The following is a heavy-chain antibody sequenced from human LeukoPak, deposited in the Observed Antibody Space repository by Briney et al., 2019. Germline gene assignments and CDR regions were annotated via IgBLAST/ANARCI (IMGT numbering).Heavy chain of an antibody. CDR2: IYTSGST. CDR1: GGSISTSNYY. Sequence: SETLSLTCTVSGGSISTSNYYWSWIRQPAGKGLEWIGRIYTSGSTNYSPSLKSRVTISVDTSKNQFSLRLNSVTAADTAVYYCARGESSSSPLYYYYYYMDVWGKGTTVTVSS. D-gene: IGHD6-6*01. J-gene: IGHJ6*03. V-gene: IGHV4-61*02. CDR3: ARGESSSSPLYYYYYYMDV.